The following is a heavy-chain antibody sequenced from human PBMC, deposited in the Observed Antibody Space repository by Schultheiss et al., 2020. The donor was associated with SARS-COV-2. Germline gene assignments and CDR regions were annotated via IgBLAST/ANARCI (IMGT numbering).Heavy chain of an antibody. D-gene: IGHD5-18*01. CDR1: GFTFSSYA. CDR2: ISSNGGST. V-gene: IGHV3-64*04. Sequence: GGSLRLSCAASGFTFSSYAMHWVRQAPGKGLEYVSAISSNGGSTYYADSVKGRFTISRDNSKNTLYLQMNSLRAEDTAVYYCARDRRIQLWLTYYGMDVWGQGTTVTVSS. J-gene: IGHJ6*02. CDR3: ARDRRIQLWLTYYGMDV.